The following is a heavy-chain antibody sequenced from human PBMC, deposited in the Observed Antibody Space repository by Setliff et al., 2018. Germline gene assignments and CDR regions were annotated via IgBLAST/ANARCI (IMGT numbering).Heavy chain of an antibody. V-gene: IGHV4-59*01. D-gene: IGHD2-21*02. CDR2: VFFTGDT. Sequence: SENLSLTCTVSGDSINDYYWSWIRQPPGKGLEWIGYVFFTGDTDYNPSLGSRVTISLDRSKTQFSLKLSSVTAADTAVYYCARGGVTAVWDLTDWGQGTLVTVSS. CDR3: ARGGVTAVWDLTD. J-gene: IGHJ4*02. CDR1: GDSINDYY.